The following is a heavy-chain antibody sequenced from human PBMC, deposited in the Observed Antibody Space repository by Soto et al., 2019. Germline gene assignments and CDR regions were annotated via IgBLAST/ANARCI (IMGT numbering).Heavy chain of an antibody. J-gene: IGHJ4*02. V-gene: IGHV3-49*03. Sequence: GGSLRLSCTASGFTFGEYAMSWFRQAPGKGLEWVGYIRSKSVGGTTEYAASVKGRFTISRDDSKSIAYLQMDSLETEDTAVYYCTRRQYLDYWGQGILVTVSS. CDR1: GFTFGEYA. CDR2: IRSKSVGGTT. CDR3: TRRQYLDY.